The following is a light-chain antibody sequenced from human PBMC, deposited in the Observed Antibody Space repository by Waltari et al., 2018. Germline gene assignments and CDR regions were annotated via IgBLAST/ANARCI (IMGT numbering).Light chain of an antibody. V-gene: IGKV3-11*01. CDR1: QNIGDY. CDR2: DAS. Sequence: EIVLTQSPATLSLSPGVRATLSCRASQNIGDYLAWYQQKPGQPPRLLISDASVRATGVPARFSGGGSGTDFTLTISSLEPEDSAIYYCQQRSTWLLTFGGGTK. CDR3: QQRSTWLLT. J-gene: IGKJ4*01.